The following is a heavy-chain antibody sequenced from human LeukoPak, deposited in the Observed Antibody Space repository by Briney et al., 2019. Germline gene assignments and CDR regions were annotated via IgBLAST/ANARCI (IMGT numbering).Heavy chain of an antibody. CDR2: INSGNSNI. Sequence: GGSLRLSCAASGFTFSSYSMNWVRQAPGKGLEWVSSINSGNSNIYYADSVKGRFTISRDNAKNSLYLQMNSLRAEDTAMYYCAKVGTRMVTIVAPYYMDVWGKGTTVTVSS. CDR3: AKVGTRMVTIVAPYYMDV. V-gene: IGHV3-21*01. D-gene: IGHD5-24*01. J-gene: IGHJ6*03. CDR1: GFTFSSYS.